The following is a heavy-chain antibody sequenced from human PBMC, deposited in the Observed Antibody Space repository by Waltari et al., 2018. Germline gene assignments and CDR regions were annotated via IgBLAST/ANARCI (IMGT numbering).Heavy chain of an antibody. D-gene: IGHD4-17*01. V-gene: IGHV4-39*01. J-gene: IGHJ2*01. Sequence: QLQLQESGPGLVKPSETLSLTCTVSGGSISSSSYYWGWLRQPPGKGLEWIGSIYYSGSTYYNPSLKSRVTISVDTSKNQFSLKLSSVTAADTAVYYCARHGTVTRKNWYFDLWGRGTLVTVSS. CDR3: ARHGTVTRKNWYFDL. CDR2: IYYSGST. CDR1: GGSISSSSYY.